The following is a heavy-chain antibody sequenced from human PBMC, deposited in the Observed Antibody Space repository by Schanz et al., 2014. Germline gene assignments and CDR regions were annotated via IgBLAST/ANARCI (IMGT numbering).Heavy chain of an antibody. J-gene: IGHJ4*02. V-gene: IGHV3-66*03. CDR2: ISSGSSYA. CDR3: AKDSTHIDIVLVPTAIDY. D-gene: IGHD2-2*01. CDR1: GFTVSSNY. Sequence: EVQLVESGGGLIQPGGSLRLSCAASGFTVSSNYMSWVRQAPGKGLEWVSDISSGSSYANYADSVKGRFTISRDNSKNTLYLHMNTLRSEDTAVYYCAKDSTHIDIVLVPTAIDYWGQGTLVTVSS.